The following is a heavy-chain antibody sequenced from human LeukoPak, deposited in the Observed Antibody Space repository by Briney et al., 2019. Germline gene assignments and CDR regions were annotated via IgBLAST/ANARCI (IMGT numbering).Heavy chain of an antibody. V-gene: IGHV4-34*01. CDR1: GGSFSGYY. J-gene: IGHJ4*02. Sequence: SETLSLTCAVYGGSFSGYYWSWIRQPPGKGLEWIGEINHSGSTNYNPSLKSRVTISVDTSKNQFSLKLSSVTAADTAVYYCARATSSWYLFDYWGQGTLVTVSS. D-gene: IGHD6-13*01. CDR3: ARATSSWYLFDY. CDR2: INHSGST.